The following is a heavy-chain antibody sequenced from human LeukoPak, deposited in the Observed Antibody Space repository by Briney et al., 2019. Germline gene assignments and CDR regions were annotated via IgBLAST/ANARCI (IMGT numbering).Heavy chain of an antibody. CDR1: GGSISSSSYY. CDR3: ARRQASYGSGSYGHDY. J-gene: IGHJ4*02. Sequence: SETLPLTCTVSGGSISSSSYYWGWIRQPPGKGLEWIGSIYYSGSTYYNPSLKSRVTISVDTSKNQFSLKLSSVTAADTAVYYCARRQASYGSGSYGHDYWGQGTLVTVSS. CDR2: IYYSGST. V-gene: IGHV4-39*01. D-gene: IGHD3-10*01.